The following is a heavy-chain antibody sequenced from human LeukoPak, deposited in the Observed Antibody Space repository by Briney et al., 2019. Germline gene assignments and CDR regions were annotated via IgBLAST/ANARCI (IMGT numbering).Heavy chain of an antibody. CDR2: ITGSGAST. D-gene: IGHD7-27*01. CDR1: GFTFSSYS. Sequence: PGGSLRLSCAASGFTFSSYSMSWVRQAPGKGLEWISAITGSGASTYFADSVKGRFTISRDNSKNTLYLQMNSLRAEDTAVYYCAKVSLGTWYFEHWGQGTLVTVSS. CDR3: AKVSLGTWYFEH. J-gene: IGHJ1*01. V-gene: IGHV3-23*01.